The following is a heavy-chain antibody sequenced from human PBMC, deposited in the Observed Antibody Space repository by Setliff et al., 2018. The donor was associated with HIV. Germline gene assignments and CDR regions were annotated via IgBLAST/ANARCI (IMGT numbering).Heavy chain of an antibody. J-gene: IGHJ4*02. V-gene: IGHV5-51*01. Sequence: SSSSYYWGWIRQPPGKGLEWMGIVYPGDSDIKYSPSFEGHVTISADKSITTAYLHWTSLTPSDTAMYYCARGAYDSSGDFWGQGTLVTVSS. CDR2: VYPGDSDI. D-gene: IGHD3-22*01. CDR1: SSSSYY. CDR3: ARGAYDSSGDF.